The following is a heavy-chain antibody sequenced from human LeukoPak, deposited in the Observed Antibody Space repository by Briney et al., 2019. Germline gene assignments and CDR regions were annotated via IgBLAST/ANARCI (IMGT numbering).Heavy chain of an antibody. Sequence: PSETLSLTCAVYGGSFSGYYWSWIRQPPGKGLEWIGEINHSGSTNYNPSLKSRVTISVDTSKNQFSLKLSSVTAADTAVYYCAREDPWFGELNYWGQGTLVTDSS. D-gene: IGHD3-10*01. CDR3: AREDPWFGELNY. CDR1: GGSFSGYY. J-gene: IGHJ4*02. CDR2: INHSGST. V-gene: IGHV4-34*01.